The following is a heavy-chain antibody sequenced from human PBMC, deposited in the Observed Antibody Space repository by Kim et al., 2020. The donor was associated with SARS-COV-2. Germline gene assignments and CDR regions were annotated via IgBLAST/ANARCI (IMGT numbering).Heavy chain of an antibody. CDR3: SSDFFAFGLDV. CDR2: ISDDWSRT. CDR1: GFSFSNSW. J-gene: IGHJ6*02. Sequence: GGSLRLSCAASGFSFSNSWMYWVRQVPGKGLVWVSRISDDWSRTDYADSVKGRFTISRENSKNTLYLQMNSLGAEDTAVYYCSSDFFAFGLDVWGQGTTV. V-gene: IGHV3-74*01.